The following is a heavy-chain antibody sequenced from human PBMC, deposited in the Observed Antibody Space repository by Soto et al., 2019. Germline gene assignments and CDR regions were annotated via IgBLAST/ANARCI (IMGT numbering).Heavy chain of an antibody. CDR1: GYSFTSCL. CDR2: IYPGDSDT. Sequence: GESLKISCKGSGYSFTSCLIGWVRQMPGKGLECMGIIYPGDSDTRYSPSLQGQVTISADKSISTAYLQWSSLKASDTAMYYCARPRYPGRGYYGMDVWGQGTTVTVSS. D-gene: IGHD2-15*01. V-gene: IGHV5-51*01. J-gene: IGHJ6*02. CDR3: ARPRYPGRGYYGMDV.